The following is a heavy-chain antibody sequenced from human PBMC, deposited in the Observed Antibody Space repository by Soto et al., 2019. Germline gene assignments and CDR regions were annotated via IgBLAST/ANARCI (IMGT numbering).Heavy chain of an antibody. CDR1: SGSISSYY. Sequence: PSETLSLTCTVSSGSISSYYWNWIRQPPGKGLEWIGSIHYTGSTTHNPSLESRVTISVDTSKNQFSLKLSSVTAADTAVYFCARGVLYWGQGTLVTVSS. CDR3: ARGVLY. CDR2: IHYTGST. D-gene: IGHD1-1*01. J-gene: IGHJ4*02. V-gene: IGHV4-59*12.